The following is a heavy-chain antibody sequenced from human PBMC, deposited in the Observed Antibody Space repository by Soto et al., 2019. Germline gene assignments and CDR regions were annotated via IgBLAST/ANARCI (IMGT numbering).Heavy chain of an antibody. J-gene: IGHJ4*02. V-gene: IGHV3-64D*08. Sequence: GGSLRLSCSASGFTFSSYAMHWVRQAPGKGLEYVSAISSNGGSTYYADSVKGRFTISRDNSKNTLYLQMSSLRAEDTAVYYCVISPWLYYYDSSGFPAKGDYWGQGTLVTVSS. CDR3: VISPWLYYYDSSGFPAKGDY. D-gene: IGHD3-22*01. CDR2: ISSNGGST. CDR1: GFTFSSYA.